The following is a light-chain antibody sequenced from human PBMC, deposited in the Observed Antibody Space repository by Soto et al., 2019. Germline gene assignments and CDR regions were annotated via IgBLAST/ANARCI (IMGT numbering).Light chain of an antibody. CDR1: QSVSSSY. CDR3: QQYGNSGVT. J-gene: IGKJ3*01. V-gene: IGKV3-20*01. Sequence: EGVLTQSPGTLSLSPGERATLSCRASQSVSSSYLAWYQQKPGQAPRLLIYGASTRASGIPDRFSGSGSGTDFTLTISRLEPEDFAVYYCQQYGNSGVTFGPGTKVDIK. CDR2: GAS.